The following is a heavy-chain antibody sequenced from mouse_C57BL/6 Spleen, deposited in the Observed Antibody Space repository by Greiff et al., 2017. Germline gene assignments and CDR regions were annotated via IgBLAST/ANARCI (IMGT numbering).Heavy chain of an antibody. CDR2: ISYDGSN. J-gene: IGHJ3*01. CDR3: ALYYGWFAY. CDR1: GYSITSGYY. V-gene: IGHV3-6*01. Sequence: EVQLQESGPGLVKPSQSLSLTCSVTGYSITSGYYWNWIRQFPGNKLEWMGYISYDGSNNYNPSLKNRISITRDTSKNQFFLKLNSVTTEDTATYYGALYYGWFAYWGQGTLVTVSA. D-gene: IGHD1-1*02.